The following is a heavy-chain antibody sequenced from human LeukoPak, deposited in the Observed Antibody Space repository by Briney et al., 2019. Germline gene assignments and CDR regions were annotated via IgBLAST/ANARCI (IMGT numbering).Heavy chain of an antibody. D-gene: IGHD3-3*01. J-gene: IGHJ4*02. Sequence: GSVLLSCAASGFSFSSYAMSWVRQAPGKGLEGVSAISGSGGSTYYADSVKGRFTISRDNSKNTLYLQMNSLRAEDTAVYYCARGMVSSDFWSGYSDYLDYWGQGTLVTVSS. CDR3: ARGMVSSDFWSGYSDYLDY. CDR2: ISGSGGST. V-gene: IGHV3-23*01. CDR1: GFSFSSYA.